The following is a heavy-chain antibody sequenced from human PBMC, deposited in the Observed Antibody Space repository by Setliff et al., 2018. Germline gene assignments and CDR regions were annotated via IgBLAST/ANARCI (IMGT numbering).Heavy chain of an antibody. D-gene: IGHD2-15*01. CDR3: ARGVDYCMDV. V-gene: IGHV3-30*02. CDR1: GITLSSYG. CDR2: IQTNGNDK. J-gene: IGHJ6*03. Sequence: GGSLRLSCAASGITLSSYGMDWVRQAPGKGLEWVSFIQTNGNDKSYADSVKGRFTIYRDDSKNTLYLQMDSLRPEDTAIYYCARGVDYCMDVWGKGTTVTVSS.